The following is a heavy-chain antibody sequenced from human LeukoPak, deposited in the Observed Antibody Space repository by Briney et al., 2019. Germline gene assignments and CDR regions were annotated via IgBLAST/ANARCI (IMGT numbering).Heavy chain of an antibody. J-gene: IGHJ4*02. V-gene: IGHV3-21*04. CDR2: ISSSSRYI. D-gene: IGHD5-24*01. CDR3: AKGVWAGYILLDY. CDR1: GFTFSSYS. Sequence: PGGSLRLSCAASGFTFSSYSMNWVRQAPGKGLEWGSSISSSSRYIYYADSVKGRFTISRDNAKNSLYLQMNSLRAADTAVYYCAKGVWAGYILLDYWGQGNLVTVSS.